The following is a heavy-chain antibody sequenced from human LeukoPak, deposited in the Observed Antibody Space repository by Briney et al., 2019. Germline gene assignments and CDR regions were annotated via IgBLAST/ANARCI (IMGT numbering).Heavy chain of an antibody. CDR1: GYSFTRHY. CDR3: ARGEGVYGDEFDY. CDR2: INPSNGFA. V-gene: IGHV1-46*01. J-gene: IGHJ4*02. D-gene: IGHD4-17*01. Sequence: ASVKVSCKTSGYSFTRHYVHWVRQAPGQGLEWVGMINPSNGFAHSPQSFKGRVIVTSDTSTSTVYMELTSLRSEDTAIYFCARGEGVYGDEFDYWGQGTQVIVSS.